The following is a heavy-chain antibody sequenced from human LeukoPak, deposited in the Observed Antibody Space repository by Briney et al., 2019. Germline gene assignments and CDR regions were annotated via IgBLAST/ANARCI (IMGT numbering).Heavy chain of an antibody. V-gene: IGHV4-39*07. D-gene: IGHD2-15*01. CDR1: GGSISSGSDY. J-gene: IGHJ1*01. CDR2: IYYSGSP. Sequence: PSETLSLTCTVSGGSISSGSDYWGWIRQPPGKGLEWIGSIYYSGSPYYNPSLKSRVAISVDTSRNHFSLKVTSVTAADTAVYYCATQVLSYSTEYLQHWGQGTLVTVSS. CDR3: ATQVLSYSTEYLQH.